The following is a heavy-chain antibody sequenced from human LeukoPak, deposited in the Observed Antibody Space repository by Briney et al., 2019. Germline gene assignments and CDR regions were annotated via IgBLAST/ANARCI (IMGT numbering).Heavy chain of an antibody. CDR1: GGSISSGGYY. CDR2: IYYSGST. D-gene: IGHD3-22*01. Sequence: SETLSLTSTVSGGSISSGGYYWSWIRQHPGKGLEWIGYIYYSGSTYYNPSLKSRVTISVDTSKNQFSLKLSSVTAADTAVYYCARDSGMIVHYWGQGTLVTVSS. J-gene: IGHJ4*02. V-gene: IGHV4-31*03. CDR3: ARDSGMIVHY.